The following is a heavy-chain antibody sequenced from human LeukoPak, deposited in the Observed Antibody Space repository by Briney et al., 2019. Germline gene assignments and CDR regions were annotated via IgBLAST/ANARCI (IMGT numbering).Heavy chain of an antibody. V-gene: IGHV1-46*01. CDR1: GYTFTSYY. J-gene: IGHJ6*02. Sequence: ASVKVSCKASGYTFTSYYMHWVRQAHGQGLEWMGIIIPSGGSTSYAQKFQGRVTMTRDTSTSTVYMELSSLRSEDTAVYYCARWWDDGSGYSYLYGMDVWGQGTTVTVSS. CDR2: IIPSGGST. D-gene: IGHD3-22*01. CDR3: ARWWDDGSGYSYLYGMDV.